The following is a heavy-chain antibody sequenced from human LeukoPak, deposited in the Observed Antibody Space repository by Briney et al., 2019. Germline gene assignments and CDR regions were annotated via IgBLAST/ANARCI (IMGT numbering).Heavy chain of an antibody. V-gene: IGHV1-24*01. D-gene: IGHD3-3*01. CDR3: ATDSYQRGGGYYRY. Sequence: GASVKVSCKVSGYTLTELSMHWVRQAPGKGLEWVGGFDPEDGETIYAQKFQGRVTMTEDTSTDTVYMELSSLGSEDTAVYYCATDSYQRGGGYYRYWGQGTLVTVSS. CDR1: GYTLTELS. J-gene: IGHJ4*02. CDR2: FDPEDGET.